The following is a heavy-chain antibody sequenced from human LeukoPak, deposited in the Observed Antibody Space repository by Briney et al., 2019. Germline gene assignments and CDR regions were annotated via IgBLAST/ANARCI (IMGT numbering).Heavy chain of an antibody. CDR1: GFTFDDYG. J-gene: IGHJ6*03. V-gene: IGHV3-20*04. D-gene: IGHD3-3*01. CDR3: ARDQGNYDFWSGYVGFDRPYYYYYYYMDV. CDR2: INWNGGST. Sequence: PGGSLRLSCAASGFTFDDYGMSWVCQAPGKGLEWVSGINWNGGSTVYADSVKGRFTISRDNAKNSLYLQMNSLRAEDTALYYCARDQGNYDFWSGYVGFDRPYYYYYYYMDVWGKGTTVTVSS.